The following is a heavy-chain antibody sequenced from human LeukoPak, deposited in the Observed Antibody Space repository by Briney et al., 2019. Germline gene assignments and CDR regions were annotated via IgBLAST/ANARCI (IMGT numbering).Heavy chain of an antibody. Sequence: SETLSLTCAVSGGSISSGGYSWSWIRQPPGKGLEWIGYIYHSGSTYYNPSLKSRVTISVDRSKNQFSLKLSSVTAADTAVYYCARDGSGSYYTDNWFDPWGQGTLVTVSS. V-gene: IGHV4-30-2*01. CDR3: ARDGSGSYYTDNWFDP. CDR2: IYHSGST. CDR1: GGSISSGGYS. D-gene: IGHD3-10*01. J-gene: IGHJ5*02.